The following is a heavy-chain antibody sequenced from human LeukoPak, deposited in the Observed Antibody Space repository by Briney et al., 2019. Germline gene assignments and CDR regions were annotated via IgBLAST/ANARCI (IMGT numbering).Heavy chain of an antibody. D-gene: IGHD2-15*01. CDR3: ARDHVGYGMDV. V-gene: IGHV3-21*01. J-gene: IGHJ6*02. Sequence: GGSLRLSCAVSGFTFSSYSMNWVRQAPGKGLEWVSSISSSSSYIYYADSVKGRFTISRDNAKNSLYLQMNSLRAEDTAVYYCARDHVGYGMDVWGQGTTVTVSS. CDR2: ISSSSSYI. CDR1: GFTFSSYS.